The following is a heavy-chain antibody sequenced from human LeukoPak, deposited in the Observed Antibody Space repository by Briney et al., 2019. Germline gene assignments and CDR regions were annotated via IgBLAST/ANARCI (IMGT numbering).Heavy chain of an antibody. V-gene: IGHV3-21*01. Sequence: GGSLRLSCAASGFTFSSYSMNWVRQAPGKGLEWVSSISSSSSYIYYADSVKGRFTISRDNSKNTLYLQMNSLRAEDAAVYYCARESKGTMTLDYWGQGTLVTVSS. J-gene: IGHJ4*02. CDR2: ISSSSSYI. CDR3: ARESKGTMTLDY. CDR1: GFTFSSYS. D-gene: IGHD3-22*01.